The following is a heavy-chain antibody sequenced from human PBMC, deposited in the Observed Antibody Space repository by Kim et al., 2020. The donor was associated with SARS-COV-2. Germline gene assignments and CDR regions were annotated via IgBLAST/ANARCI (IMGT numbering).Heavy chain of an antibody. D-gene: IGHD3-9*01. V-gene: IGHV1-69*01. J-gene: IGHJ4*02. Sequence: QKFQGRVTITADESTSTAYMELSSLRSEDTAVYYCVRGNYDILTGYYGDYWGQGTLVTVSS. CDR3: VRGNYDILTGYYGDY.